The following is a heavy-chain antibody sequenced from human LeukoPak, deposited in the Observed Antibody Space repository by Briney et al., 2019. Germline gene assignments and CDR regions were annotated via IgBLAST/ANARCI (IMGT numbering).Heavy chain of an antibody. CDR2: INNDGSSA. J-gene: IGHJ4*02. D-gene: IGHD6-6*01. CDR3: ARGPNSNWSGLDF. Sequence: GGSLRLSCAASGFTFNNYWIHWVRQVPGKGLVWVSRINNDGSSASYVDSVKGRFTVSRDNAKNTLYLQVNNLRAEDTAVYYCARGPNSNWSGLDFWGQGTLLTVSS. CDR1: GFTFNNYW. V-gene: IGHV3-74*01.